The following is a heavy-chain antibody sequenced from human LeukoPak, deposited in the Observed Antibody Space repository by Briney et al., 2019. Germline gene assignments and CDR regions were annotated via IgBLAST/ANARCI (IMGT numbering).Heavy chain of an antibody. CDR1: GDSISSNNW. Sequence: IPSETLSLTCAVSGDSISSNNWWTWVRQPPGKGLEWVGEIHHSGTINYNPSLKSRVTISVDKSKNQFSLRLTSVTAADTAVYYCVRYIAATIHIYYFDFWGRGTLVTVSS. V-gene: IGHV4-4*02. CDR2: IHHSGTI. CDR3: VRYIAATIHIYYFDF. J-gene: IGHJ4*02. D-gene: IGHD5-12*01.